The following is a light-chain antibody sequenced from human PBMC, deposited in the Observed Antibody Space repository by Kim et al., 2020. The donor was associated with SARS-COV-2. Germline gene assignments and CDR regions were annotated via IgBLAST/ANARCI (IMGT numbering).Light chain of an antibody. J-gene: IGKJ2*01. Sequence: SPGERATRSCRASQSVSSNYLAWYQQKPGQAPRLLIYGASTRATGIPDRFRGSGSGTDFTLTISRLEPEDFAVYYCQQYGNSPKYTFGQGTKLEI. CDR3: QQYGNSPKYT. CDR1: QSVSSNY. CDR2: GAS. V-gene: IGKV3-20*01.